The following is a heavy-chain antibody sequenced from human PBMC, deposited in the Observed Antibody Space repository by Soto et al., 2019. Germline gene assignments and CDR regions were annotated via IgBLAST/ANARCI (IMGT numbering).Heavy chain of an antibody. Sequence: SETLSHSCTVSGDSINNTYWWSWVRQAPEKGRGWIGEIYHTGGRSYMPSLRGRSTLAVDTSMNQFSMKLTSVSAADAAVHYCGRTVYCTTADCLDDFHYYNIDVWGQGTAVT. CDR2: IYHTGGR. CDR1: GDSINNTYW. V-gene: IGHV4-4*02. J-gene: IGHJ6*02. CDR3: GRTVYCTTADCLDDFHYYNIDV. D-gene: IGHD2-8*01.